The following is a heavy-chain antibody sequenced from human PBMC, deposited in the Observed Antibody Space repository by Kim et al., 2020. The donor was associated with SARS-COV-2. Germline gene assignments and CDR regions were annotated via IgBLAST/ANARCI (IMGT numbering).Heavy chain of an antibody. D-gene: IGHD1-26*01. Sequence: GGSLRLSCVASGFTFSSHAMTWVRQAPGKGLEWVSTIRSSGGGTYYADAVKGRITISNNSSTNTLYLQMNSLTADTTAVYYCAGSRQGEVDGRIDDRG. J-gene: IGHJ6*01. CDR2: IRSSGGGT. V-gene: IGHV3-23*01. CDR1: GFTFSSHA. CDR3: AGSRQGEVDGRIDD.